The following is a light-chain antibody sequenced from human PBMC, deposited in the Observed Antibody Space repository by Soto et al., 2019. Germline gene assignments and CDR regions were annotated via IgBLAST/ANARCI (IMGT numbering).Light chain of an antibody. Sequence: QSALTQPASVSGSPGQSITISCTGASSDVGSYYLVSWYQHHPGKAPKLIIYEGNERPSGVSNRFSGSKSGNTASLTISGLQAEDEADYYCCSTAGSSTFVFGAGTKVTLL. CDR1: SSDVGSYYL. CDR3: CSTAGSSTFV. V-gene: IGLV2-23*03. CDR2: EGN. J-gene: IGLJ1*01.